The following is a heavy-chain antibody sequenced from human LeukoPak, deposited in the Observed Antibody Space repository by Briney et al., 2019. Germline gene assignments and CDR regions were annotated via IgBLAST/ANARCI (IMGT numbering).Heavy chain of an antibody. V-gene: IGHV1-2*02. J-gene: IGHJ6*03. CDR3: ARVPYSSRYYYYMDV. Sequence: ASVKVSCKASGYTFTSYGISWVRQAPGQGLEWMGWINPNSGGTNYAQKVQGRVTMTRDTYISTAYMELSRLRPDDTAVYYCARVPYSSRYYYYMDVWGKGTTVSIFS. CDR2: INPNSGGT. D-gene: IGHD6-13*01. CDR1: GYTFTSYG.